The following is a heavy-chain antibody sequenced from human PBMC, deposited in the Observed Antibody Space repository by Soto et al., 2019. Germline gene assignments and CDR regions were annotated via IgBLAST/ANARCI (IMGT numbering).Heavy chain of an antibody. D-gene: IGHD2-15*01. V-gene: IGHV1-18*01. Sequence: LEWMGWISAYNGNTNYAQKLQGRVTMTTDTSTSTAYMELRSLRSDDTAVYYCARGSAVSSPHYYYGMDVWGQGTTVTVSS. CDR3: ARGSAVSSPHYYYGMDV. J-gene: IGHJ6*02. CDR2: ISAYNGNT.